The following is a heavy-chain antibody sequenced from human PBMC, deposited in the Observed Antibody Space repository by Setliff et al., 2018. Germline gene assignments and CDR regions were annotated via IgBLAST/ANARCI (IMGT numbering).Heavy chain of an antibody. CDR1: GFTFDRYA. CDR3: ARAHRYFSDTSGYFYDQGRSAFDV. V-gene: IGHV3-23*01. J-gene: IGHJ3*01. CDR2: TTGSGGDR. D-gene: IGHD3-22*01. Sequence: GGSLRLSCAASGFTFDRYAMSWVRQAPGKGLEWVSSTTGSGGDRDYADSVKGRFTISRDNAKNSLYLQMNSLGAEDTALYYCARAHRYFSDTSGYFYDQGRSAFDVWGQGTMVTVSS.